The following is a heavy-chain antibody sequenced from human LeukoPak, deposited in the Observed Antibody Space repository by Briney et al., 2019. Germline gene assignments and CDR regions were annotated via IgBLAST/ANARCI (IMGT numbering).Heavy chain of an antibody. Sequence: ASVKVSWKASGYTFTSYGISWVRQAPGQGLEWMGWISAYNGNTNYAQKLQGRVTMTTDTSTSTAYMELRSLRSDDTAVYYCARDGDYDFWSGPFDPWGQGTLVTVSS. V-gene: IGHV1-18*01. CDR1: GYTFTSYG. D-gene: IGHD3-3*01. CDR3: ARDGDYDFWSGPFDP. CDR2: ISAYNGNT. J-gene: IGHJ5*02.